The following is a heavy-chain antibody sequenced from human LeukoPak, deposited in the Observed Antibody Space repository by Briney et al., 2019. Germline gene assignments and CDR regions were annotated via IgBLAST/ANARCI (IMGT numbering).Heavy chain of an antibody. V-gene: IGHV3-23*01. Sequence: PGGTLRRSCAGSGFPFSSHGMNWVRQAPGKGLEWVSGISPGGPTYYADSVKGRFTISRDDSKNTLYLQMKNLRAEDTAVYYCAKDGAWLRFDDWGQGILVSVSS. CDR2: ISPGGPT. CDR3: AKDGAWLRFDD. D-gene: IGHD5-12*01. J-gene: IGHJ4*02. CDR1: GFPFSSHG.